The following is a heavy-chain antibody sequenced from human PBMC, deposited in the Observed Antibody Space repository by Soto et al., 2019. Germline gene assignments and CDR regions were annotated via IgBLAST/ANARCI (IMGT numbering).Heavy chain of an antibody. J-gene: IGHJ4*02. V-gene: IGHV1-24*01. D-gene: IGHD6-19*01. CDR2: FDPEDGET. CDR1: GYTLTELS. CDR3: AREPFSSGWFDF. Sequence: ASVKVSCKVSGYTLTELSMHWVRQAPGKGLEWMGGFDPEDGETIYAQKAQGRVTMTTDTSTSTAYMEVRSLTSDDTAVYYCAREPFSSGWFDFWGQGTRVTVSS.